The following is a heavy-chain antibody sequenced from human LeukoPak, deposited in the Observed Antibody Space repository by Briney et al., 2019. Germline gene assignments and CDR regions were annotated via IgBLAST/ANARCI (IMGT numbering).Heavy chain of an antibody. D-gene: IGHD3-22*01. CDR1: GYTFSDYY. CDR2: IRSASGGT. J-gene: IGHJ5*02. Sequence: ASVTVSCKASGYTFSDYYMYWVRQAPGQGLEWMGWIRSASGGTNYAQKFQGRVTMTRDTSISTAYMELSRLRPDDTAVYYCARAPRYYDSSGYYPLEHWGQGTLVTVSS. V-gene: IGHV1-2*02. CDR3: ARAPRYYDSSGYYPLEH.